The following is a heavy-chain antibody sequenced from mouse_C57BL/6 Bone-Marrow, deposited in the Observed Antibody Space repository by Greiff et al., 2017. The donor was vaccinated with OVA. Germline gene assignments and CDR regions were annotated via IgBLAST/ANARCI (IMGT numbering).Heavy chain of an antibody. CDR2: IYPGDGDT. CDR3: ARKGNGFY. Sequence: QVQLQQSGPELVKPGASVKISCKASGYAFSSSWMNWVKQRPGKGLEWIGRIYPGDGDTNYNGKFKGKATLTADKSSSTAYMQLSSLTSEDSAVYFCARKGNGFYWGQGTLVTVSA. J-gene: IGHJ3*01. CDR1: GYAFSSSW. V-gene: IGHV1-82*01.